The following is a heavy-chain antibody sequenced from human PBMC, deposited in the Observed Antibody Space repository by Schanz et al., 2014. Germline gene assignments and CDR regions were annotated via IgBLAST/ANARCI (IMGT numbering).Heavy chain of an antibody. CDR1: GFNFSSYS. V-gene: IGHV3-74*02. J-gene: IGHJ3*02. CDR2: INGDGSRT. Sequence: EVKMVESGGGLVKPGGSLRLSCAASGFNFSSYSLNWVRQAPGKGLEWVSRINGDGSRTAYADSVKGRFTISRDNAKNTLYLQMNSLRAEDTAVYYCAKSDAFDIWGQGTLVTVSS. CDR3: AKSDAFDI.